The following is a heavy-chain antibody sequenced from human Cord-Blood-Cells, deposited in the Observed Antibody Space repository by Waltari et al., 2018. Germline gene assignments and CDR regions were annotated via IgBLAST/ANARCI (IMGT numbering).Heavy chain of an antibody. D-gene: IGHD3-22*01. V-gene: IGHV3-23*01. CDR3: AKGGSYYDSSGYPDAFDI. CDR2: IRGSGGST. CDR1: GFTFSSYA. J-gene: IGHJ3*02. Sequence: EVQLLESGGGLVQPGGSLRLSCAASGFTFSSYAMSWVRQAPGKGLEWVSAIRGSGGSTYYADSVTGRLTISRDNSKNSLYLQMNSLRAEDTAVYYCAKGGSYYDSSGYPDAFDIWGQGTMVTVAS.